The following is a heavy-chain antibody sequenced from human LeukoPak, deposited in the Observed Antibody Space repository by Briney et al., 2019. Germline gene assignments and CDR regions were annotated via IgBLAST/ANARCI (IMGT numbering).Heavy chain of an antibody. CDR3: ARDRLLGGSWSPTTPYFDY. CDR1: GGTFSSYA. Sequence: SVKVSCKASGGTFSSYAISWVRQAPGQGLEWMGGIIPIFGTANYAQKFQGRVTITTDESTSTAYMELSSLRSEDTAVYYCARDRLLGGSWSPTTPYFDYWGQGTLVTVSS. CDR2: IIPIFGTA. V-gene: IGHV1-69*05. D-gene: IGHD3-10*01. J-gene: IGHJ4*02.